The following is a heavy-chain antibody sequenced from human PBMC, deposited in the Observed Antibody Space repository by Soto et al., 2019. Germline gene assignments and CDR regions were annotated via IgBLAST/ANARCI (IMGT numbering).Heavy chain of an antibody. CDR3: AKNQERELPRVXXF. J-gene: IGHJ4*02. V-gene: IGHV3-23*01. CDR2: MSGSSSTT. D-gene: IGHD1-7*01. CDR1: GLTFSNYA. Sequence: EVRLLESGGGLVKPGGSLRLSCATSGLTFSNYAMSWVRQAPGGGLEWVSSMSGSSSTTYYADSVKGRFTISRDRSKNTLYLQMSSLRAEDTXXXYCAKNQERELPRVXXFWGQGTXVXVSS.